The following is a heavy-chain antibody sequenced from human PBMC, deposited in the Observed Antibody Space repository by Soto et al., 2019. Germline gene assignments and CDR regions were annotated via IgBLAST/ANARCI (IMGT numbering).Heavy chain of an antibody. Sequence: ASVKVSCKASGYTFTGYYMHWVRQAPGQGLEWMGWINPSSGGTNYAQKFQDRVTMTRETSISTAYMELRILTSDETALYYCARDQKSFHDFWSGYSQTDDYHGLDVWGQGSTVTV. J-gene: IGHJ6*02. CDR1: GYTFTGYY. V-gene: IGHV1-2*02. CDR3: ARDQKSFHDFWSGYSQTDDYHGLDV. D-gene: IGHD3-3*01. CDR2: INPSSGGT.